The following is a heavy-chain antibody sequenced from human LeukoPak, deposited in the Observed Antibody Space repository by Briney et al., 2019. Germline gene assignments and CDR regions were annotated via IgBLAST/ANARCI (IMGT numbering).Heavy chain of an antibody. Sequence: PGGSLRLSCAASGFTFSSCWMSWVRQAPGKGLEWVANIKQDGSEKYYVDSVKGRFTISRDNAKNSLYLQMNSLRAEDTAVYYCARVPYYYGSGSYYHKYYFDYWGQGTLVTVSS. CDR2: IKQDGSEK. V-gene: IGHV3-7*01. CDR1: GFTFSSCW. J-gene: IGHJ4*02. CDR3: ARVPYYYGSGSYYHKYYFDY. D-gene: IGHD3-10*01.